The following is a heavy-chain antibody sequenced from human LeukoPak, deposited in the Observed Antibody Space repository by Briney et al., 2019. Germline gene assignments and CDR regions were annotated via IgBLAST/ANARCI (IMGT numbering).Heavy chain of an antibody. D-gene: IGHD6-19*01. J-gene: IGHJ5*02. CDR1: GFTFSSYG. CDR2: ISGSGGST. V-gene: IGHV3-23*01. Sequence: GGSLRLSCAASGFTFSSYGMSWVRQAPGKGLEWVSAISGSGGSTYYADSVKGRFTISRDNAKNSLYLQMNSLRAEDTAVYYCARELVAVAGTKGGDWFDPWGQGTLVTVSS. CDR3: ARELVAVAGTKGGDWFDP.